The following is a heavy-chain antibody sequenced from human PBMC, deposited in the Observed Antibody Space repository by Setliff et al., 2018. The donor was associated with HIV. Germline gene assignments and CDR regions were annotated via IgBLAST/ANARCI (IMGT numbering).Heavy chain of an antibody. CDR1: GGTFNNYG. Sequence: GASVKVSCKASGGTFNNYGINWVRQAPGQGLEWMGGTIPMVLVPIYAQKFQGRLTITTDESTGTAYMDPVDTATYYCAKSQTARVGFANWFGSWGQGTLVTVSS. J-gene: IGHJ5*01. CDR2: TIPMVLVP. D-gene: IGHD5-18*01. CDR3: ARVGFANWFGS. V-gene: IGHV1-69*05.